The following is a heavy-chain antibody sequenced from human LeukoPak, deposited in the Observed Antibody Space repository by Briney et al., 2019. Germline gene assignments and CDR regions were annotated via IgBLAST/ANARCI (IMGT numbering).Heavy chain of an antibody. D-gene: IGHD4-23*01. Sequence: GGSLRLSCAASGFTFDDYAMHWVRQAPGKGLEWVSGISWNSGSIGYADSVKGRFTISRDNAKNSLYLQMNSLRAEDMALYYCARGANGGNSGYYYYGMDVWGQGTTVTVSS. CDR3: ARGANGGNSGYYYYGMDV. J-gene: IGHJ6*02. V-gene: IGHV3-9*03. CDR2: ISWNSGSI. CDR1: GFTFDDYA.